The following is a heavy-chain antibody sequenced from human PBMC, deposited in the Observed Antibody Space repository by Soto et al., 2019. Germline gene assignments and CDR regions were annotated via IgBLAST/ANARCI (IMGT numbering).Heavy chain of an antibody. CDR3: ARAGPVVPAANYYGMDV. CDR2: INPNSGGT. J-gene: IGHJ6*02. Sequence: GASVKVFCKASGYTFTGYYMHWVRQAPGQGLEWMGWINPNSGGTNYAQKFQGWVTMTRDTSISTAYMELSRLRSDDTAVYYCARAGPVVPAANYYGMDVWGQGTTVTV. V-gene: IGHV1-2*04. D-gene: IGHD2-2*01. CDR1: GYTFTGYY.